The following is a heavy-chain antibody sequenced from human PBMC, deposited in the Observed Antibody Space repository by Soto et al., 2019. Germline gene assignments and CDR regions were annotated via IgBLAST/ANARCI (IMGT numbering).Heavy chain of an antibody. CDR3: GRSTGGNFGIIIEGTNWVAP. Sequence: ASVKVSCKAPRDTFTSYYINWVRQAPGQGLEWMGVINPHGGSTAYAQKFKGRVTLTRDTSASTGYMEVSSLKSEDTAMYYCGRSTGGNFGIIIEGTNWVAPWGQGTLVTVSS. V-gene: IGHV1-46*01. CDR1: RDTFTSYY. CDR2: INPHGGST. J-gene: IGHJ5*02. D-gene: IGHD1-26*01.